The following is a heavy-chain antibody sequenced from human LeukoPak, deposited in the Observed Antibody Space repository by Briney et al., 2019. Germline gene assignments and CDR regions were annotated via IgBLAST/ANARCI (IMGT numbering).Heavy chain of an antibody. Sequence: PGGSLRLSCAASGFTFDDYAMHWVRQAPGKGLEWVSLVSGDGASTYYEDSVKGRFTISRDNSRNSLYLQMSSLRAEDTALYYCAKDGSGYYWGQGTLVTVSS. V-gene: IGHV3-43*02. D-gene: IGHD3-22*01. CDR2: VSGDGAST. CDR1: GFTFDDYA. J-gene: IGHJ4*02. CDR3: AKDGSGYY.